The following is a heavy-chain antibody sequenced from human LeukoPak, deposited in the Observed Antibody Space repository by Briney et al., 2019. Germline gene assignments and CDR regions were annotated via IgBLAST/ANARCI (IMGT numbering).Heavy chain of an antibody. V-gene: IGHV1-69*05. Sequence: SSVKVSCKASGGTFSSYAISWVRQAPGQGLEWVGRIIPIFGTANYAQKFQGRVTITTDESTSTAYMELSSLRSEDTAVYYCARHLVGATHHLDYWGQGTLVTVSS. J-gene: IGHJ4*02. CDR1: GGTFSSYA. CDR2: IIPIFGTA. CDR3: ARHLVGATHHLDY. D-gene: IGHD1-26*01.